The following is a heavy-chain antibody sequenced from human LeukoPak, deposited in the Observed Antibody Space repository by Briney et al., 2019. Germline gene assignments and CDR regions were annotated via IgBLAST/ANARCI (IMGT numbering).Heavy chain of an antibody. CDR1: GYSFTGYY. D-gene: IGHD2-15*01. CDR2: INPNSGDT. J-gene: IGHJ6*03. Sequence: ASVKVSCKASGYSFTGYYKHWVRQAPGQGLEWMGWINPNSGDTKNAQKFQGRVTMTRDTSIRTAYMELSRLRSDDTAVYYCARDGEVGYSPAYYYYYVDVWGKGTTFTVSS. CDR3: ARDGEVGYSPAYYYYYVDV. V-gene: IGHV1-2*02.